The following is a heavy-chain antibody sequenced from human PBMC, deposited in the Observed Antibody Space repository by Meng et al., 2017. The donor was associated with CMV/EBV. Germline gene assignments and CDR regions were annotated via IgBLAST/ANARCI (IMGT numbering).Heavy chain of an antibody. CDR1: GHTFPDYY. V-gene: IGHV1-2*02. J-gene: IGHJ4*02. D-gene: IGHD3-22*01. CDR2: INPNNGGI. Sequence: QVELVQSGAEVKKPGASVKVSCKTSGHTFPDYYINWVRQAPGQGLEWMGWINPNNGGINYAQKFQGRVTMARDTTDNTVYMELRSLRSDDTAVYYCARGGRYYYDSSGYCDYWGQGTLVTVSS. CDR3: ARGGRYYYDSSGYCDY.